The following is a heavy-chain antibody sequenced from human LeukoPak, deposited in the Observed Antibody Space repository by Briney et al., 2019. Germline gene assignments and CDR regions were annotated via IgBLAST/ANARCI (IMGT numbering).Heavy chain of an antibody. CDR1: GGSISSGSYY. J-gene: IGHJ4*02. D-gene: IGHD4-23*01. Sequence: SQTLSLTCTVSGGSISSGSYYWSWIRQPAGKGLEWIGRIYTSGSTNYNPSLKSRVTISGDTSRNQFSLKLSSVTAADTAVYYCARHESHGADSRAYFDYWGQGTLVTVSS. CDR2: IYTSGST. CDR3: ARHESHGADSRAYFDY. V-gene: IGHV4-61*02.